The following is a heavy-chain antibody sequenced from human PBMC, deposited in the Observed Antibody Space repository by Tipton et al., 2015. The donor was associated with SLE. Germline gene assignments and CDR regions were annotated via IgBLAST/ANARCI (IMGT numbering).Heavy chain of an antibody. V-gene: IGHV1-2*02. D-gene: IGHD3-10*01. CDR2: INPNRDDT. Sequence: QVQLVQSGAEVKKPGASVKVSCKASGYTFTDYYIHWVRQAPGQGLEWMGWINPNRDDTKYAQNFQGRVTMTTDTSTTTAYMELTSLRSDDTAVYYCARTVEDYYGSARDWFDPWGQGTLVTVSS. CDR3: ARTVEDYYGSARDWFDP. J-gene: IGHJ5*02. CDR1: GYTFTDYY.